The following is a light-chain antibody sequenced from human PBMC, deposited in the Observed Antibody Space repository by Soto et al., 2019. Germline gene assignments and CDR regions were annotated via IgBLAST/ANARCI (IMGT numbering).Light chain of an antibody. J-gene: IGKJ1*01. CDR3: QHYGTTPWT. V-gene: IGKV3-20*01. Sequence: PGERVTLSCRTSQSVCSRCFAWYQQKPGQSPRPLIYGASTRATGIPDRFSGSGSGTDFTLTISRLEPEDFAVYYCQHYGTTPWTFGQGTKVAIK. CDR1: QSVCSRC. CDR2: GAS.